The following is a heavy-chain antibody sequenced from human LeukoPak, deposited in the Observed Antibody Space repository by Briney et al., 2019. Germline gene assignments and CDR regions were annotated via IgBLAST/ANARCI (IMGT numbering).Heavy chain of an antibody. V-gene: IGHV3-74*01. J-gene: IGHJ4*02. CDR2: INSDGSST. CDR3: ARVAYYCSSTSCYAPFDY. D-gene: IGHD2-2*01. Sequence: GGSLRLSCAASGFTFSSYWMHWVRQAPGKGLVWVLRINSDGSSTSYAVSVKGRFTISRDNAKNTLYLQMNSLRAEDTAVYYCARVAYYCSSTSCYAPFDYWGQGTLVTVSS. CDR1: GFTFSSYW.